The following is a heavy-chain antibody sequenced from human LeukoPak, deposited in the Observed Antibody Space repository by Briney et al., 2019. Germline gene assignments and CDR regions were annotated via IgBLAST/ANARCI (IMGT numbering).Heavy chain of an antibody. CDR3: YSWGYSSSSDY. J-gene: IGHJ4*02. CDR1: GGSISSYY. V-gene: IGHV4-59*01. Sequence: SETLSLTCTVSGGSISSYYWSWIRHPQGQGLELNGYIYYSGSTNYNPSLKIRVPITLDTSTNQNSLKLNSMTAADAAASDYYSWGYSSSSDYWGQGTLVTVSS. D-gene: IGHD6-6*01. CDR2: IYYSGST.